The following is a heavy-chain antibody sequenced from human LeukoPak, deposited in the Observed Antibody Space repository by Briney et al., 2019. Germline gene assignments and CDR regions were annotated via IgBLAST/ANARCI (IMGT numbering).Heavy chain of an antibody. D-gene: IGHD3-10*01. J-gene: IGHJ5*02. Sequence: TGGSLRLSCAASGYTFSNYGMHWVRQAPGKELEWVAIIWYDGNNKYYADSVKGRFTISRDNSKNTLYLQMNSLRAEDTAMYYCALVRGSRNGPLDPWGQGTLVIVSS. CDR3: ALVRGSRNGPLDP. CDR1: GYTFSNYG. CDR2: IWYDGNNK. V-gene: IGHV3-33*01.